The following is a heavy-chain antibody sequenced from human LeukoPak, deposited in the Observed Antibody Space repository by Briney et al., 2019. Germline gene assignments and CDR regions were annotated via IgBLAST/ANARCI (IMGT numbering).Heavy chain of an antibody. J-gene: IGHJ4*02. CDR3: ARVDSSGWYHNDY. CDR1: GFSFSDYS. V-gene: IGHV3-21*01. CDR2: IISSTTYT. Sequence: PGGSLRLSCAASGFSFSDYSMNWVRRAPGKGLEWVSSIISSTTYTYYADSVRGRFTISRDNAKSSLYLQMNSLRPEDTAVYYCARVDSSGWYHNDYWGQGTLVTASS. D-gene: IGHD6-19*01.